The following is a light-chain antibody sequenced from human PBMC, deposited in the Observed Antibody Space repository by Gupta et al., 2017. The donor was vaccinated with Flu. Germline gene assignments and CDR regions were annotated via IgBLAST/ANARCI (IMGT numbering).Light chain of an antibody. CDR2: SNS. CDR3: AVWDDSRDGRV. Sequence: VTISSSGNRSNMGSNSVTWYQQGPGTAPKLLIYSNSQRPSGVPDRFSGSKSGTSASLTISGLQADDEADYYCAVWDDSRDGRVFGGGTKLTVL. V-gene: IGLV1-44*01. CDR1: RSNMGSNS. J-gene: IGLJ3*02.